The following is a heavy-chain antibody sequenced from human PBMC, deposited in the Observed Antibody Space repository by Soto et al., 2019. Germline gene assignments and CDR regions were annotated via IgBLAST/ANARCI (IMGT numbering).Heavy chain of an antibody. D-gene: IGHD6-13*01. CDR3: ARVQYSSSWPTFDY. CDR1: GFTFSSYS. Sequence: EVQLVESGGGLVKPGGSLRLSCAASGFTFSSYSMNWVRQAPGKGLEWVSSISSSSSYIYYADSVKGRSTISRDNAKNSLYLQMNSRKAEDTAVYYCARVQYSSSWPTFDYWGQGTLVTVSS. J-gene: IGHJ4*02. V-gene: IGHV3-21*01. CDR2: ISSSSSYI.